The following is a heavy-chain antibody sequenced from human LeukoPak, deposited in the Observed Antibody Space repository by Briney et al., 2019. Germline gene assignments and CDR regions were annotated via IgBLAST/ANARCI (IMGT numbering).Heavy chain of an antibody. D-gene: IGHD3-10*01. CDR1: GGTFSSYA. CDR3: ARGVYYGSGSSNWFDP. Sequence: SVKVSCKASGGTFSSYAISWVRQAPGQGLEWMGRIIPILGIANYAQKFQGRVTITADKSTSTAYMELSSLRSEDTAVYYCARGVYYGSGSSNWFDPWGQGTLVTVSS. J-gene: IGHJ5*02. CDR2: IIPILGIA. V-gene: IGHV1-69*04.